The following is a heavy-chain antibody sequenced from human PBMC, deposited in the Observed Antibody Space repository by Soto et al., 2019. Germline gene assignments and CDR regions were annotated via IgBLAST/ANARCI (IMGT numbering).Heavy chain of an antibody. CDR1: GFTFTSYA. CDR2: ISKDGSNK. V-gene: IGHV3-30*14. Sequence: QVQLVESGGGVVQPGRSLGLSCAASGFTFTSYAMHWVRQAPGKGLEWVAVISKDGSNKYYADSVKGRFTISRDNSENKLYCQMNILIAEDTAVYYCASPLDFGGNSGLDYWRQGALVTVSS. CDR3: ASPLDFGGNSGLDY. J-gene: IGHJ4*02. D-gene: IGHD2-21*01.